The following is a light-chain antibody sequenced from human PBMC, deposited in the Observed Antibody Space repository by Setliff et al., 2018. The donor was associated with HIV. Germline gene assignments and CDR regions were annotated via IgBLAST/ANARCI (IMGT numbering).Light chain of an antibody. CDR3: LQDYSYPRT. Sequence: AIQLTQSPSSLSASVGGRIIITCRASQDIRNELGWYQQKTGKAPKLLIYAASTLQSGVPSRFSGSGSGTAFNLTISSLQPEDIATYYCLQDYSYPRTVGQGTKVDIK. J-gene: IGKJ1*01. CDR2: AAS. V-gene: IGKV1-6*02. CDR1: QDIRNE.